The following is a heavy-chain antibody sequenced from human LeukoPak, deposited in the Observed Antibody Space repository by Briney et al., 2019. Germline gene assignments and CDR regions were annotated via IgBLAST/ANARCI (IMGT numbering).Heavy chain of an antibody. V-gene: IGHV1-69*05. CDR1: GGTFRSYA. CDR2: IIPIFGTA. CDR3: ARDRYCSSTSCYPMDV. J-gene: IGHJ6*03. Sequence: SVKVSCKASGGTFRSYAISWVRQAPGQGLEWMGGIIPIFGTANYAQKFQGRVTITTDESTSTAYMELSSLRSEDTAVYYCARDRYCSSTSCYPMDVWGKGTTVTVSS. D-gene: IGHD2-2*01.